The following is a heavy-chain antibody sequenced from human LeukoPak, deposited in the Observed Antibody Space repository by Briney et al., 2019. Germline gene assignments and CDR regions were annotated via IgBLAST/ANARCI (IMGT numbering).Heavy chain of an antibody. J-gene: IGHJ2*01. V-gene: IGHV3-74*01. CDR2: ISAGATAT. D-gene: IGHD4-23*01. CDR3: ARAYAGNRYFDL. Sequence: PGGSLRLSCAASEFTFSTYWIHWVRQAPGKGLVWVSRISAGATATNYADSVKGRFSISRDNAMNTLYLQMNSLSPEDTAVYYCARAYAGNRYFDLWGRGTLVTVSS. CDR1: EFTFSTYW.